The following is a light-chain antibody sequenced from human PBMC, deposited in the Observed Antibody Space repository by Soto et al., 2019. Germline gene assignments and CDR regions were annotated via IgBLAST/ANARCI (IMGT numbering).Light chain of an antibody. CDR2: DVS. J-gene: IGLJ2*01. V-gene: IGLV2-11*01. Sequence: QSALTQPRSVSGSPGQSVTISCTGTSSDVGGYNYVSWYQQHPGKAPKLMIYDVSKRPSGVPDRFSGSKSGNTASLTISGLQAEDEADYYCCSYAGSYIPVFGGGTKLTVL. CDR3: CSYAGSYIPV. CDR1: SSDVGGYNY.